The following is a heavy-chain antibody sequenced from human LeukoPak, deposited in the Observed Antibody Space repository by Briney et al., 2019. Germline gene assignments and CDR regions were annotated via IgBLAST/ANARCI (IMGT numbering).Heavy chain of an antibody. D-gene: IGHD2-15*01. CDR3: ARGRRGGGWYWNAFDI. CDR1: GGSISSYY. CDR2: IYTSGST. Sequence: KPSETLSLTCTVSGGSISSYYWSWIRQPAGKGLEWIGRIYTSGSTNYNPSLKSRVTMSVDTSKNQFSLKLSSVTAADTAVYYCARGRRGGGWYWNAFDIWGQGTMVTVSS. V-gene: IGHV4-4*07. J-gene: IGHJ3*02.